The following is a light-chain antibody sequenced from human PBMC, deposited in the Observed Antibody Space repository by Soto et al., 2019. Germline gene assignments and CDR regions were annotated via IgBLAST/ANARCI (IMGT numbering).Light chain of an antibody. CDR3: QQYDKYST. J-gene: IGKJ1*01. CDR1: QTISVS. CDR2: DAS. V-gene: IGKV1-5*01. Sequence: QMTQSPSTLSASVGDTVTITCRASQTISVSLAWYRQKPGKAPNLLIDDASTLQEGVPSRFSGSGSGTEFTLTVTRLQPDDFATYFCQQYDKYSTFGHGTKVDVK.